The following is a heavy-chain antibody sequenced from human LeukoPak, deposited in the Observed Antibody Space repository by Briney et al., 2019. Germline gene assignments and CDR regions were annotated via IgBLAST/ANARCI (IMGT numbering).Heavy chain of an antibody. CDR2: ISAYNGNT. D-gene: IGHD3-10*01. V-gene: IGHV1-18*01. CDR3: ARQPYGSGSYYTPDY. J-gene: IGHJ4*02. Sequence: ASVKVSCKASGYTFTSYGISWVRQAPGQGLEWMGWISAYNGNTNYAQKLQGRVTMTTDTSTSTAYMELRSLRSDDTAVYYCARQPYGSGSYYTPDYWGQGTLVTVSS. CDR1: GYTFTSYG.